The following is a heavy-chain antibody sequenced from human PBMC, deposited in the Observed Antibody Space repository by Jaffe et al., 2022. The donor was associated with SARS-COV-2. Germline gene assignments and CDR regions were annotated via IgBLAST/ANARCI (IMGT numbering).Heavy chain of an antibody. Sequence: EVQLVESGGGLVQPGGSLRLSCAASGFTFNDYAVSWVRQAPGKGLEWVSTISGSGVYTYYADSVKGRFTISRDNSKNTLYLQMNSLRAEDTAIYYCAKEKVQDCSSTSCYAGHWGQGTLVTVSS. CDR3: AKEKVQDCSSTSCYAGH. D-gene: IGHD2-2*01. V-gene: IGHV3-23*04. J-gene: IGHJ4*02. CDR2: ISGSGVYT. CDR1: GFTFNDYA.